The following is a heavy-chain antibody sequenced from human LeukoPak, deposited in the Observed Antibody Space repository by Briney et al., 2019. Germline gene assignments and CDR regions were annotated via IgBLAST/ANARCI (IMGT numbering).Heavy chain of an antibody. J-gene: IGHJ5*01. D-gene: IGHD1-7*01. CDR2: ISSDGSTD. CDR1: GFTFSNYG. V-gene: IGHV3-30*03. CDR3: TREGMGTSFSAWFHP. Sequence: GGSLRLSCEASGFTFSNYGMHWVRQAPGKGLEWVAVISSDGSTDYYADPVKGRFTISRDRSKNTMYLQMNSLRIEDTAVYYCTREGMGTSFSAWFHPWGQGTLVTVSS.